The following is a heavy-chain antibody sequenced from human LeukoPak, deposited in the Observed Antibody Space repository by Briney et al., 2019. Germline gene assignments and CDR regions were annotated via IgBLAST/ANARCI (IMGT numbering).Heavy chain of an antibody. D-gene: IGHD4-23*01. CDR1: GGSISSGGYS. CDR2: IYHSGST. J-gene: IGHJ4*02. Sequence: SETLSLTCAVSGGSISSGGYSWSWIRQPPGKGLEWIGYIYHSGSTYYNPSLKSRVTISVDRPKNQFSLKLSSVTAADTAVYYCARTNFYGGNSNFDYWGQGTLVTVSS. CDR3: ARTNFYGGNSNFDY. V-gene: IGHV4-30-2*01.